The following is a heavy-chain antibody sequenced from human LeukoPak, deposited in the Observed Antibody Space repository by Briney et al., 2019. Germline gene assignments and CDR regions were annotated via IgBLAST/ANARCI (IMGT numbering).Heavy chain of an antibody. J-gene: IGHJ4*02. D-gene: IGHD2-21*01. CDR3: AKDLTLYGDFPYFDY. Sequence: ASVKVSCKASGYTFTSYHIDWVRQAPGQGPEWMGWMNAESGHTGYAQNLEGRVSMTRDTSTNTAYMELRSLRSEDTAVYYCAKDLTLYGDFPYFDYWGQGTLVTVSS. CDR2: MNAESGHT. CDR1: GYTFTSYH. V-gene: IGHV1-8*01.